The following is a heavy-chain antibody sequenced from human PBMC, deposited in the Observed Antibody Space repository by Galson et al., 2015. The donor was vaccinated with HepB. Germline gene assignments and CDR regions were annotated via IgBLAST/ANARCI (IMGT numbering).Heavy chain of an antibody. V-gene: IGHV2-5*02. CDR1: GFSLSSRGVG. CDR2: IYWDDDK. Sequence: PALVKPTQTLTLTCTFSGFSLSSRGVGVGWIRQPPGKALQWLALIYWDDDKFYNPSLKSRLTITKDTSKNQVVLTMTNMDPVDTATYYCAHRPYSNLNNYWFDPWGQGILVTVSS. D-gene: IGHD6-13*01. J-gene: IGHJ5*02. CDR3: AHRPYSNLNNYWFDP.